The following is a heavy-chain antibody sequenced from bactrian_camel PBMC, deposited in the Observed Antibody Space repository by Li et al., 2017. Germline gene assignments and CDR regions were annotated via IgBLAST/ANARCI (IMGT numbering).Heavy chain of an antibody. CDR3: AGRSTPGGGTWDSIDKYGF. CDR1: GETHMRYC. CDR2: VDSDGSI. Sequence: HVQLVESGGGLVQPGGSLRHSCVASGETHMRYCLAWFRQAPGKEREGIAGVDSDGSISYADSVKGRFTVSQGNAKKTFYLQMNALSPDDTAMYYCAGRSTPGGGTWDSIDKYGFWGQGTQVTVS. D-gene: IGHD7*01. J-gene: IGHJ4*01. V-gene: IGHV3S55*01.